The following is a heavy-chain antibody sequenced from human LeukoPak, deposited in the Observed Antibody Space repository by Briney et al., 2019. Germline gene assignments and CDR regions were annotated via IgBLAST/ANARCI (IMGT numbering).Heavy chain of an antibody. CDR3: AKTYSSSWYDWYFDL. D-gene: IGHD6-13*01. Sequence: PGGSLRLSCAASGFTFSSYAMTWVRQAPGKGLEWVSSISYSGGSTYYADSVKGRFTISRDNSKKTVYLQMSSLRAEDTAVYYCAKTYSSSWYDWYFDLWGRGTLVTVSS. CDR1: GFTFSSYA. CDR2: ISYSGGST. J-gene: IGHJ2*01. V-gene: IGHV3-23*01.